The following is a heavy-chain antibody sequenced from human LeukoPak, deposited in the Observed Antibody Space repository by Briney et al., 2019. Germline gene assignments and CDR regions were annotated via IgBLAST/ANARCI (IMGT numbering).Heavy chain of an antibody. Sequence: ASVKVSCKASGYTFTGYYMHWVRQAPGQGLEWMGWINPNSGGTNYAQKFQGWVTMTRDTSISTAYMELSRLRSEDTAVYYCAREAWPHYYYYYGMDVWGQGTTVTVSS. CDR1: GYTFTGYY. CDR3: AREAWPHYYYYYGMDV. CDR2: INPNSGGT. V-gene: IGHV1-2*04. J-gene: IGHJ6*02.